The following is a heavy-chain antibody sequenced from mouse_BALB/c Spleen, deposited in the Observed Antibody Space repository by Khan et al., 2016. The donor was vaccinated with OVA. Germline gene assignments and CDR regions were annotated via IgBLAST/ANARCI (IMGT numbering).Heavy chain of an antibody. D-gene: IGHD1-1*01. CDR2: INTYTGEP. CDR1: GYIFTNYG. V-gene: IGHV9-3-1*01. J-gene: IGHJ4*01. CDR3: ARTLYGSGYDYAMDY. Sequence: QLQLVQSGPELKQPGETVKISCKASGYIFTNYGMTWVKQAPGKGLKWMGWINTYTGEPTYADDFKGRFAFSLETSANTAYLQLNNLKNEDTATYFCARTLYGSGYDYAMDYWGQGTSVTVSS.